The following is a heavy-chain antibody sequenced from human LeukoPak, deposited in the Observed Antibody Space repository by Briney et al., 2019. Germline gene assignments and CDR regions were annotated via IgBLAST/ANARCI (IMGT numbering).Heavy chain of an antibody. D-gene: IGHD6-19*01. J-gene: IGHJ4*02. Sequence: RGGSLRLSCAASGLTFSSYWMHWVRHASGKGLVWVSRILSDGSRSTYTNSVQGRFTSSSDNAKNTLYLQMKSLRGEDTAVYYCARERFGRVAGYDYWGQGTLVTVSS. CDR2: ILSDGSRS. CDR3: ARERFGRVAGYDY. V-gene: IGHV3-74*01. CDR1: GLTFSSYW.